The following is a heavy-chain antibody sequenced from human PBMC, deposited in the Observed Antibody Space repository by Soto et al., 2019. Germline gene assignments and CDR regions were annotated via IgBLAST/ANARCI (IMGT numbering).Heavy chain of an antibody. CDR2: IDPSDSYT. CDR1: GYSFTSYW. D-gene: IGHD3-3*01. CDR3: ASSPFWKIFGVPDYYGMDV. J-gene: IGHJ6*02. V-gene: IGHV5-10-1*01. Sequence: LKISCKGSGYSFTSYWISWVRQMPGKGLEWMGRIDPSDSYTNYSPSFQGHVTISADKSISTAYLQWSSLKASDTAMYYCASSPFWKIFGVPDYYGMDVWGQGTAVTVSS.